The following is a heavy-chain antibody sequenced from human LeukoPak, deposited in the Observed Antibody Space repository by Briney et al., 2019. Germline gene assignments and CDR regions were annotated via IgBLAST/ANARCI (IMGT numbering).Heavy chain of an antibody. CDR3: ATYYDSSGYLLGNDAFDI. CDR2: IYHSGST. D-gene: IGHD3-22*01. CDR1: GYSISSGYY. V-gene: IGHV4-38-2*01. Sequence: SETLSLTCAVSGYSISSGYYWCWIRQPPGKGLEWTGSIYHSGSTYYNPSLKSRVTISVDTSRNQFSLQLSSLTAADTAVYYCATYYDSSGYLLGNDAFDIWGQGTMVTVSS. J-gene: IGHJ3*02.